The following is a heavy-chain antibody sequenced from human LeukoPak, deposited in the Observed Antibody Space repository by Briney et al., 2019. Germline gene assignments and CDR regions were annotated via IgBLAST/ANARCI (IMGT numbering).Heavy chain of an antibody. CDR1: GFTFSSYA. V-gene: IGHV3-30-3*01. CDR3: HVDTAMVEADAFDI. D-gene: IGHD5-18*01. Sequence: PGGSLRLSCAASGFTFSSYAMHWVRQAPGKGLEWVAVISYDGGNKYYADSVKGRFTISRDNSKNTLYLRMNSLRAEDTAVYYCHVDTAMVEADAFDIWGQGTMVTVSS. CDR2: ISYDGGNK. J-gene: IGHJ3*02.